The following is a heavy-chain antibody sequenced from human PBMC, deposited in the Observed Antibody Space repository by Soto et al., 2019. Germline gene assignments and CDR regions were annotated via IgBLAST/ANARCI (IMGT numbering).Heavy chain of an antibody. Sequence: SVKVSCKASGGTFSRHAFSWVRQAPGQGLEWMGGIIPMFGTPNYSEKFQGRLSITADESTTTVYMQLSSLRSEDTAVYYCARKFDSDSSGHYYAYWGQGTLVTVYS. CDR2: IIPMFGTP. D-gene: IGHD3-22*01. CDR3: ARKFDSDSSGHYYAY. J-gene: IGHJ4*02. V-gene: IGHV1-69*13. CDR1: GGTFSRHA.